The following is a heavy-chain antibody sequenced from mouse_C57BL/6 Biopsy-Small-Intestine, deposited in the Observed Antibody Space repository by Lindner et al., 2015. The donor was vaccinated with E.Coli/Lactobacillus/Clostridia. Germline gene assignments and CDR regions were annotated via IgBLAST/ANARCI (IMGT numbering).Heavy chain of an antibody. D-gene: IGHD1-1*01. CDR1: GFNIKDYY. CDR2: IDPEDGDT. Sequence: VQLQESGAELVRPGASVKLSCTASGFNIKDYYMHWVKQRPEQGLEWIGRIDPEDGDTEYAPKFQGKATMTADTSSNTAYLQLSSLTSEDTAVYYCTTDYGSSPSWFAYWGQGTLVTVSA. J-gene: IGHJ3*01. CDR3: TTDYGSSPSWFAY. V-gene: IGHV14-1*01.